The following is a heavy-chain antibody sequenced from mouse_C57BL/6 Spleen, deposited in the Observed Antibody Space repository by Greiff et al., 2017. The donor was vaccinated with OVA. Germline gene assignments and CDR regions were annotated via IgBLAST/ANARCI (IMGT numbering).Heavy chain of an antibody. CDR3: AKRGDGYLYAMDY. V-gene: IGHV2-5*01. CDR1: GFSLTSYG. D-gene: IGHD2-3*01. CDR2: IWRGGST. J-gene: IGHJ4*01. Sequence: VKLVESGPGLVQPSQSLSITCTVSGFSLTSYGVHWVRQSPGKGLEWLGVIWRGGSTDYNAAFMSRLSITKDNSKSQVFFKMNSLQADDTAIYYCAKRGDGYLYAMDYWGQGTSVTVSS.